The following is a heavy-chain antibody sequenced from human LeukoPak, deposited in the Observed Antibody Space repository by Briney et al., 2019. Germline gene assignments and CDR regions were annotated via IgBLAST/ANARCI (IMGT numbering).Heavy chain of an antibody. D-gene: IGHD6-6*01. V-gene: IGHV4-59*12. J-gene: IGHJ6*03. Sequence: SETLSLTCTVSGGSISSYYWSWIRQPPGKGLEWIGEIHHSGSTNYHPSLKSRVTISVDKSKNQFSLKLSSVTAADTAVYYCAKVHSSSPPYMDVWGKGTTVIVSS. CDR1: GGSISSYY. CDR2: IHHSGST. CDR3: AKVHSSSPPYMDV.